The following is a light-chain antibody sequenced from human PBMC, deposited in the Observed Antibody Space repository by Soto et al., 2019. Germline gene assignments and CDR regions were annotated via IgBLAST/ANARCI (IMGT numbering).Light chain of an antibody. J-gene: IGKJ1*01. Sequence: DIQMTQSPSSVAVSLGDRVTITCRASQGISSWLAWYQQKPGKAPKLLIYAASSLQSGVPSRFRGSGSGTDFTLTISSLRPEDFEPYYCQQSYSNPLTFGQGTKVDIK. CDR1: QGISSW. CDR2: AAS. V-gene: IGKV1-12*01. CDR3: QQSYSNPLT.